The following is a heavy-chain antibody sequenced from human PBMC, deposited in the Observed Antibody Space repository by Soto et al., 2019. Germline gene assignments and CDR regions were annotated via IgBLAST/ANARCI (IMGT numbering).Heavy chain of an antibody. CDR3: ARDATLRY. D-gene: IGHD2-15*01. Sequence: SETLSLTCTVSGDSMEGFYWNWIRQPPGKGPEWIGYIFYTGCTNYNPSLKSRVTISIDTSRNQFSLHLNSVTAADTAIYFCARDATLRYWGRGSLVTV. CDR2: IFYTGCT. V-gene: IGHV4-59*12. CDR1: GDSMEGFY. J-gene: IGHJ4*01.